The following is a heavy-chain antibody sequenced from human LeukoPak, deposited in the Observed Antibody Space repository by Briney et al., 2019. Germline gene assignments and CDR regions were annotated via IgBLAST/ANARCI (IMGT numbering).Heavy chain of an antibody. CDR2: LYYSGST. V-gene: IGHV4-39*07. D-gene: IGHD2-8*01. Sequence: SETLSLTCTVSGGSISSSTYYWGWIRQPPGKGLEWIGNLYYSGSTYYNSSLKSRVTMSVDTSKNQFSVKLNSVIAADTAMYYCARGVYLGNGYYFDYWGQGTLVTVSS. J-gene: IGHJ4*02. CDR3: ARGVYLGNGYYFDY. CDR1: GGSISSSTYY.